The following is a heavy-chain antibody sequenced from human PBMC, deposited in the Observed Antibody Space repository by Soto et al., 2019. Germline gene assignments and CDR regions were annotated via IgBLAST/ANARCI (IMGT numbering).Heavy chain of an antibody. V-gene: IGHV4-34*01. J-gene: IGHJ6*03. D-gene: IGHD3-10*02. CDR3: ARGYRPPVRGVLRNYYYYYMDV. Sequence: SETLSLTCAVYGGSCSGYYWSWIRQPQGKGLEWIGEINHSGSTNYNPSLKSRVTISVDTSKNQFSLKLSSVTAADTAVYYCARGYRPPVRGVLRNYYYYYMDVWGKGTTVTVSS. CDR1: GGSCSGYY. CDR2: INHSGST.